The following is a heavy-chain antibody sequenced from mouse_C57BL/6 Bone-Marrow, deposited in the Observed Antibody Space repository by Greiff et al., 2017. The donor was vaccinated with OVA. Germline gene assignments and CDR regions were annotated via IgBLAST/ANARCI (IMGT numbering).Heavy chain of an antibody. Sequence: QVQLQQSGAELARPGASVKLSCKASGYTFTSYGISWVKQRTGQGLEWIGEIYPRSGNTYYNEKFKGKATLTADKSSSTAYMELRSLTSEDSAVCFCARSRNYYGSSSWFAYWGQGTLVTVSA. CDR3: ARSRNYYGSSSWFAY. D-gene: IGHD1-1*01. CDR1: GYTFTSYG. CDR2: IYPRSGNT. J-gene: IGHJ3*01. V-gene: IGHV1-81*01.